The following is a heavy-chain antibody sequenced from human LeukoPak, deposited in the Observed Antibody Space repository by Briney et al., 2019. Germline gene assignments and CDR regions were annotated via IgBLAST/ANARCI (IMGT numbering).Heavy chain of an antibody. CDR1: GGSFSGHY. CDR2: INHSGST. J-gene: IGHJ4*02. CDR3: AIYGSGSYSIDY. D-gene: IGHD3-10*01. V-gene: IGHV4-34*01. Sequence: PSETLSLTCAVYGGSFSGHYWSWIRQPPGKGLEWIGEINHSGSTNYNPSLKSRVTISVDTSKNQFSLKLSSVTAADTAVYYCAIYGSGSYSIDYWDQGTLVTVSS.